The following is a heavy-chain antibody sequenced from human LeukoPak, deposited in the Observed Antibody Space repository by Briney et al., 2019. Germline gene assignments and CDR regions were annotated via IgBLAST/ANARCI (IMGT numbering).Heavy chain of an antibody. CDR1: GFTFSNYG. J-gene: IGHJ4*02. V-gene: IGHV3-23*01. CDR3: ARVGDGYRRYFDY. Sequence: PGGTLRLSCAASGFTFSNYGLSWVRQAPGKGLEWVSGITGSGGSTYYADSVKGRFTISRDNSKNTLYLQMNSLRAEDTAIYYCARVGDGYRRYFDYWGQGTLVTVSS. D-gene: IGHD5-24*01. CDR2: ITGSGGST.